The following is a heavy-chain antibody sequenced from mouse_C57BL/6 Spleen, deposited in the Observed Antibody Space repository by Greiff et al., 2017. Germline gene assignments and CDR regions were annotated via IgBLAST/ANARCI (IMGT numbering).Heavy chain of an antibody. D-gene: IGHD2-3*01. CDR1: GYTFTDYE. J-gene: IGHJ2*01. CDR2: IDPETGGT. CDR3: RRWRYDDGYYDY. V-gene: IGHV1-15*01. Sequence: QVQLQQSGAELVRPGASVTLSCKASGYTFTDYEMHWVKQTPVHGLEWIGAIDPETGGTAYNQKFKGKAILTADKSSSTAYMELRSLTSEDSAVYCCRRWRYDDGYYDYWGQGTTLTVSS.